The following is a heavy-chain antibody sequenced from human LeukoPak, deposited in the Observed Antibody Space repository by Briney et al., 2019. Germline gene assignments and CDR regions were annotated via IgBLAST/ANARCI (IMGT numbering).Heavy chain of an antibody. D-gene: IGHD3-10*01. CDR1: GVSVSSYY. CDR3: GSTNYNPYIKSRLTISVDTTNNQLSLKLISVPAADTAVYYCATQRGYCDSSGYYLAFDI. CDR2: ISYTGST. J-gene: IGHJ3*02. V-gene: IGHV4-59*08. Sequence: PSETLSLTCTVSGVSVSSYYWSWIRQPPGKRLEWMAYISYTGSTNYNPSPNNRPTKSIHRSKKQFSLKLSSVTPAHPPVYYSGSTNYNPYIKSRLTISVDTTNNQLSLKLISVPAADTAVYYCATQRGYCDSSGYYLAFDIWGQGTMVTVSS.